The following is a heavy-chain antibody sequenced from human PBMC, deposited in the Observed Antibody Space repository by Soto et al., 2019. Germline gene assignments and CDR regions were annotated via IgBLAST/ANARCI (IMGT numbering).Heavy chain of an antibody. CDR2: IKQDESDK. Sequence: QPGGSLRLSCAVSGFRFRDYWMSWVRQVPGKGLEWVANIKQDESDKYYVDSVKGRCTISRDNAKDSLYLHLNSLRVGDTAVYYCARYGTRGDWWGLGTQVTVSS. D-gene: IGHD3-10*01. J-gene: IGHJ5*01. CDR3: ARYGTRGDW. V-gene: IGHV3-7*01. CDR1: GFRFRDYW.